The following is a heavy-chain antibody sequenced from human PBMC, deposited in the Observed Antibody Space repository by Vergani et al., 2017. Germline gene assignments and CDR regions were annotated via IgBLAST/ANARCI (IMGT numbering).Heavy chain of an antibody. J-gene: IGHJ3*02. CDR2: IFQSGSP. Sequence: QLQLQESGSGLVKPSQTLSLNCAASGGSISSGAFSWGWIRQPPGRGLQWIGHIFQSGSPDYNASLKSRVNISLDKSKNHFSLSLSSVTAEDTAVYYCARDHRDYNNYPGTFDIWGQGSMVTVSS. CDR3: ARDHRDYNNYPGTFDI. V-gene: IGHV4-30-2*01. CDR1: GGSISSGAFS. D-gene: IGHD5-24*01.